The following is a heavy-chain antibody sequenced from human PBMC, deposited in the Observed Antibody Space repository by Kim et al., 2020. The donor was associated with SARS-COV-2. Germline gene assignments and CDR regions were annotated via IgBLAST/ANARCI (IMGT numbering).Heavy chain of an antibody. J-gene: IGHJ3*02. D-gene: IGHD6-19*01. CDR1: GGSISSSSYY. CDR2: IYYSGST. CDR3: ARRSGGWYGEGGAFDI. Sequence: SETLSLTCTVSGGSISSSSYYWGWIRQPPGKGLEWIGSIYYSGSTYYNPSLKSRVTISVDTSKNQFSLKLSSVTAADTAVYYCARRSGGWYGEGGAFDIWGQGTMITVSS. V-gene: IGHV4-39*01.